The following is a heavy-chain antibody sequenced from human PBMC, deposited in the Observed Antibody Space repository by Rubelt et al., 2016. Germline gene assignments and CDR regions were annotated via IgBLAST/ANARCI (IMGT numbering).Heavy chain of an antibody. D-gene: IGHD1-26*01. Sequence: QLQLQESGPGPVKPSETLSLTCTVSGGSISSGSHYWGWIRQPPGKGLEWIGEINHSGSTNYNPSLKSRVTISVDTSKNKVSLKLSSVTAADTAGYYCARGLVEFRYWGQGTLVTVSS. J-gene: IGHJ4*02. V-gene: IGHV4-39*07. CDR2: INHSGST. CDR1: GGSISSGSHY. CDR3: ARGLVEFRY.